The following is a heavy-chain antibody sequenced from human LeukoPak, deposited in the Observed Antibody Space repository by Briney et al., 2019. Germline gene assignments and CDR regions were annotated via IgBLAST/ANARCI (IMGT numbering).Heavy chain of an antibody. J-gene: IGHJ4*02. V-gene: IGHV1-18*01. CDR1: GYILTRYG. CDR3: ARQGVVGSGYYRDFDY. Sequence: GASVKVSCKASGYILTRYGIDWVRQAPGQGLEWMGWISAYNGQTDYAQTLQGRVTMTRDTSTSTAYMELKSLTSDDTAVYYCARQGVVGSGYYRDFDYWGQGTLVTVS. CDR2: ISAYNGQT. D-gene: IGHD3-22*01.